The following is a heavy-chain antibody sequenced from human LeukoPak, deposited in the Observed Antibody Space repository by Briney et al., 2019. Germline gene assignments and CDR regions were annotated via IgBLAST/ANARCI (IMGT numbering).Heavy chain of an antibody. CDR3: ATTDPHIVVVPAAKGGLDY. D-gene: IGHD2-2*01. J-gene: IGHJ4*02. V-gene: IGHV1-2*02. CDR1: GYTFTGYY. CDR2: INPNSGGT. Sequence: ASVKVSCKASGYTFTGYYMHWVRQAPGQGLEWMGWINPNSGGTNYAQKFQGRVTMTGDTSISTAYMEPSRLRSDDTAVYYCATTDPHIVVVPAAKGGLDYWGQGTLVTVSS.